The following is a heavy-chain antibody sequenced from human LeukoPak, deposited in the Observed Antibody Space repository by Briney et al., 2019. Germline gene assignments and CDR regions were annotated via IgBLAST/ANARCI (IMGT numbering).Heavy chain of an antibody. D-gene: IGHD6-13*01. CDR3: ARGYSSSWLGYFDY. CDR1: GFTFSSYG. Sequence: PGGSLRLSCVPSGFTFSSYGIHWVRQAPGKGLEWVAVVSSDGSIKYNADSVKGRFTISRDTSKNTVYLQMNSLGAEDTAFYYCARGYSSSWLGYFDYWGQGTLVTVSS. V-gene: IGHV3-30*03. J-gene: IGHJ4*02. CDR2: VSSDGSIK.